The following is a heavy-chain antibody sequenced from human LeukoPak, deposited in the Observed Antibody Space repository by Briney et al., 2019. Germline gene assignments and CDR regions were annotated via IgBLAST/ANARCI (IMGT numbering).Heavy chain of an antibody. CDR1: GFTFSSYA. J-gene: IGHJ6*03. CDR3: AKRYCSGGSCLGYYYYYMDV. D-gene: IGHD2-15*01. CDR2: ISGSGGST. V-gene: IGHV3-23*01. Sequence: GGSLRLSCAASGFTFSSYAMSWVRQAPGKGLEWVSAISGSGGSTYYADSVKGRFTISRDNSKNTLYLQMNSLRAEDTAVYYCAKRYCSGGSCLGYYYYYMDVWGKGTTVTVSS.